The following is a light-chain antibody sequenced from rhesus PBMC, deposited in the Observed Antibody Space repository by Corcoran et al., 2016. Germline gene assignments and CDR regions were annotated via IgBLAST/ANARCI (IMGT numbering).Light chain of an antibody. CDR2: YAS. J-gene: IGKJ2*01. CDR3: QQYDDLPYS. CDR1: QGISSW. V-gene: IGKV1-19*01. Sequence: DIQMTQSPSSLSASVGDKVTITCPASQGISSWLAWYQQKPGKAPKPLIYYASSLPSGVPARFSGSGSGTDYTLTIRSLQPEDFATYYCQQYDDLPYSFGQGTKVEIK.